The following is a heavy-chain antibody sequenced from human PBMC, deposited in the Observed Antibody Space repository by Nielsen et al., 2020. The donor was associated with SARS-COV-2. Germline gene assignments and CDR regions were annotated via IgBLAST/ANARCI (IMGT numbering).Heavy chain of an antibody. CDR2: INPSGGIT. J-gene: IGHJ5*01. Sequence: ASVKVSCKASGYTFITYYMNWVRQAPGQGLEWMGIINPSGGITSYAQKFQGRVTMTRNTSTSTVYMELSSLRSDDTAVFYCARSLGDVYGYNWFDSWGQGTLVTVSS. D-gene: IGHD5/OR15-5a*01. CDR3: ARSLGDVYGYNWFDS. V-gene: IGHV1-46*01. CDR1: GYTFITYY.